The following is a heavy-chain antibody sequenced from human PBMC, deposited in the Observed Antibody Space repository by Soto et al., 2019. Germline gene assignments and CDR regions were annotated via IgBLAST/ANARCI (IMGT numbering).Heavy chain of an antibody. J-gene: IGHJ4*01. CDR3: ARDKDTSSWTGFDF. V-gene: IGHV3-23*01. Sequence: GGSLRLSCAASGFTFATYAMSWVRQAPGKGLEWVSAISATGISTHYADSVKGRVTISRDNSANTLSLEMSSLTAEDTAVYYCARDKDTSSWTGFDFWGHGTLVTVSS. D-gene: IGHD1-1*01. CDR2: ISATGIST. CDR1: GFTFATYA.